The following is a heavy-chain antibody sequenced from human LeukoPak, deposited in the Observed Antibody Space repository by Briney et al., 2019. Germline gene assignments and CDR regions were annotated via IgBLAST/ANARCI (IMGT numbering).Heavy chain of an antibody. V-gene: IGHV1-18*01. D-gene: IGHD3-3*01. Sequence: ASVKVSCKASGYTFTSYGISWVRQAPGQGLEWMGWISAYNGNTNYAQKLQGRVTMTTDTSTSTAYVELRSLRSDDTAVYYCARPYYDFWSGYYDWGQGTLVTVSS. CDR1: GYTFTSYG. CDR2: ISAYNGNT. J-gene: IGHJ4*02. CDR3: ARPYYDFWSGYYD.